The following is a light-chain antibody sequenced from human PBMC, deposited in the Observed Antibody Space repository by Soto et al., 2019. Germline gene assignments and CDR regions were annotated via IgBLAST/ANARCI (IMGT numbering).Light chain of an antibody. CDR3: QHYHHYPWT. Sequence: DIQITQSPSTLSASVGDRVIITCRASQDIKEWLAWYQQRPGKAPKLLIYGASKLYSGVSSRFSGSGSGTEFTLIITGLLSEDLGTYFCQHYHHYPWTFGRGTRVEV. J-gene: IGKJ1*01. CDR2: GAS. CDR1: QDIKEW. V-gene: IGKV1-5*03.